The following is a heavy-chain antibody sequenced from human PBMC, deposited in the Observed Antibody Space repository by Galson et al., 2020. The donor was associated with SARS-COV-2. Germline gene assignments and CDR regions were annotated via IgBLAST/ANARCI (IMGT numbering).Heavy chain of an antibody. D-gene: IGHD3-22*01. Sequence: SETLSLTCTVSGGSISSGGYYWSWIRQHPGKGLEWIGYIYYSGSTYYNPSLKSRVTISVDTSKNQFSLKLSSVTAADTAVYYCAREGGASARYDSSGYPVIDYWGQGTLVTVSS. J-gene: IGHJ4*02. CDR2: IYYSGST. CDR1: GGSISSGGYY. CDR3: AREGGASARYDSSGYPVIDY. V-gene: IGHV4-31*03.